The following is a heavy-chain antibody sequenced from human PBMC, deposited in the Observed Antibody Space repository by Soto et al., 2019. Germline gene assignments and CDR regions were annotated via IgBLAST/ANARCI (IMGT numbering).Heavy chain of an antibody. CDR2: TNTDGSST. V-gene: IGHV3-74*01. Sequence: GSLRLSCAASGFTFSTYWMHWVRQAPGKGLVWVSRTNTDGSSTTYADSVEGRFTISRDNAKNTLYLQMNSLRAEDTAVYYCARGTRVIPAESDFDYWGQGTLVTVSS. CDR3: ARGTRVIPAESDFDY. D-gene: IGHD2-2*01. J-gene: IGHJ4*02. CDR1: GFTFSTYW.